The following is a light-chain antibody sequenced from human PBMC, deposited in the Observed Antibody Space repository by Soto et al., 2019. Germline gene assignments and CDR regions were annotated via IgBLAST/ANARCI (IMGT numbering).Light chain of an antibody. CDR1: QDINKN. V-gene: IGKV1-33*01. CDR2: DAS. CDR3: QQYESLPLT. J-gene: IGKJ5*01. Sequence: DIQMTQYTSSVSASVGDRVTITCEASQDINKNLIWYQQKPGKAPKLLIYDASDLETGVPSRFSGSGSGTGFTFTISSLQPEDFATYYCQQYESLPLTFCQGTRLEI.